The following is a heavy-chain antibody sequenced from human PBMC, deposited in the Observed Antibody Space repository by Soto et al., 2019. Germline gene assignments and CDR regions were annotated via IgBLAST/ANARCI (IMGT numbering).Heavy chain of an antibody. Sequence: PGGSLRLSCAASGFTFSSYAMSWVRQAPGKGLEWVSAISGSGGSTYYADSVKGRFTISRDNSKNTLYLQMNSLRAEDTAVYYCAKAPNYYDSSGYHPLDYWGQGTLVTVSS. CDR2: ISGSGGST. CDR1: GFTFSSYA. V-gene: IGHV3-23*01. D-gene: IGHD3-22*01. J-gene: IGHJ4*02. CDR3: AKAPNYYDSSGYHPLDY.